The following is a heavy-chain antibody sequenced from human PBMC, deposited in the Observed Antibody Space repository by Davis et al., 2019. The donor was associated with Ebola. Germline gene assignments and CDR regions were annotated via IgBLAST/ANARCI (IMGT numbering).Heavy chain of an antibody. V-gene: IGHV5-51*01. D-gene: IGHD1-20*01. Sequence: GESLKISCKGSGFSFTSHWIGWVRQMPGKGLDWMGIIYTGDSDTRYSPSFRGQVTISADKSLRTAYLQWSGLKASDTAMYYCASLRRTITGMDDAFDVWGQGTMVTVSS. CDR1: GFSFTSHW. CDR2: IYTGDSDT. CDR3: ASLRRTITGMDDAFDV. J-gene: IGHJ3*01.